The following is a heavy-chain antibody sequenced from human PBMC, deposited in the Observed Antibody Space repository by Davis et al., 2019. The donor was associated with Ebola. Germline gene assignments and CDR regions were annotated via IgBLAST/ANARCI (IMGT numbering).Heavy chain of an antibody. V-gene: IGHV1-3*01. CDR2: INAVNGNT. CDR3: ARVQMNDFLSGYHYGMDV. D-gene: IGHD3-3*01. Sequence: ASVKVSCKASGYNFTSYAMHRVRQAPGQRRDWMGRINAVNGNTKYSQKFQGRVTITRDTSASTAYMELRSLSSEYTAVYYCARVQMNDFLSGYHYGMDVWGQGTTVTVSS. CDR1: GYNFTSYA. J-gene: IGHJ6*02.